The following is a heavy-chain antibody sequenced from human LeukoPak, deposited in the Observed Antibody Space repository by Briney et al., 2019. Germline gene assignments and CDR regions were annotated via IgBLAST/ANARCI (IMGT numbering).Heavy chain of an antibody. CDR3: ARNYSSGTYPLDS. Sequence: SETLSPTCTVSGASISNYYWSWFRQPPGKGLEWLAYIYYTGTTNCNPSVKSRLTISVDTSKNQLSLTLNSVTAPDTAVYYCARNYSSGTYPLDSWGQGTLVTVSS. J-gene: IGHJ4*02. D-gene: IGHD3-10*01. V-gene: IGHV4-59*01. CDR2: IYYTGTT. CDR1: GASISNYY.